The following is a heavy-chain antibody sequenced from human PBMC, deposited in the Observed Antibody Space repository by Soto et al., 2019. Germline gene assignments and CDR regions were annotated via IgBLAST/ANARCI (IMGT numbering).Heavy chain of an antibody. CDR3: ASKTQYCSGGSCYSYYYYGMDV. CDR1: GYTFTGYG. D-gene: IGHD2-15*01. V-gene: IGHV1-18*01. J-gene: IGHJ6*02. Sequence: ASVKVSCKASGYTFTGYGISWVRQAPGQGLEWMGWISAYNGNTNYAQKLQGRVTMTTDTSTSTAYMELRSLRSDDTAVYYCASKTQYCSGGSCYSYYYYGMDVWGQGTTVTVSS. CDR2: ISAYNGNT.